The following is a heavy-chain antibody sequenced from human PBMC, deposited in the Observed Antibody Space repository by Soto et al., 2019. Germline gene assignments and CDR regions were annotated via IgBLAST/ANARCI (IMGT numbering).Heavy chain of an antibody. J-gene: IGHJ4*02. CDR2: VHYSGST. CDR1: SYSISSGRW. CDR3: AKMGGTGSISSFDN. Sequence: PSETLSLTCVFSSYSISSGRWWSWVRLPPGKGLKWIGEVHYSGSTNYNPSLTSRVTISVDQSKNQFSLKLTSVTAADTAVYYCAKMGGTGSISSFDNWGQGALVTVSS. D-gene: IGHD2-2*01. V-gene: IGHV4-4*02.